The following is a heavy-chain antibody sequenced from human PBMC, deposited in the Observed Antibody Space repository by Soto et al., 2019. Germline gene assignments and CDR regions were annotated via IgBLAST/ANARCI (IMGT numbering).Heavy chain of an antibody. CDR3: AREWSYRGNDF. CDR1: GGSISGHY. Sequence: PSETLSLTCTVSGGSISGHYWSWIRQSAGKGLEWIGRIYPSGSTDYNPSLNSRVTMSLDMSKNQFSLDLTSVTAADTAVYFCAREWSYRGNDFWGRGTPVTVSS. CDR2: IYPSGST. J-gene: IGHJ4*02. D-gene: IGHD5-12*01. V-gene: IGHV4-4*07.